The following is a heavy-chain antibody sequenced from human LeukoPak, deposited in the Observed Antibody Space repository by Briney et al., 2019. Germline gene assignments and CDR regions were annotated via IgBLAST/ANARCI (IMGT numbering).Heavy chain of an antibody. CDR3: AKVEWELRYFDY. V-gene: IGHV3-23*01. CDR2: ISGSGGST. Sequence: GGSLRLSCAASGFTFSSYAMSWVRQAPGKGLEWVSAISGSGGSTYYADSVKGRFTISGDNSKNTLYLQMNSLRAEDTAVYYCAKVEWELRYFDYWGQGTLVTVSS. J-gene: IGHJ4*02. CDR1: GFTFSSYA. D-gene: IGHD1-26*01.